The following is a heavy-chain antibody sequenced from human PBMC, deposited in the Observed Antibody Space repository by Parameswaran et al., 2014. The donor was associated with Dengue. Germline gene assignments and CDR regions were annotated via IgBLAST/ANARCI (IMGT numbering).Heavy chain of an antibody. CDR2: INPYGGST. V-gene: IGHV1-46*01. CDR3: ARDFERSSDGDPRFDY. Sequence: ASVKVSCKASGYTFTNFYIHWVRQAPGQGLEWMGVINPYGGSTAYAQKFQGRVTMTRDTSTGTVYMELRSLRSDDTSLYFCARDFERSSDGDPRFDYWGQGTLVTGLL. CDR1: GYTFTNFY. D-gene: IGHD4-17*01. J-gene: IGHJ4*02.